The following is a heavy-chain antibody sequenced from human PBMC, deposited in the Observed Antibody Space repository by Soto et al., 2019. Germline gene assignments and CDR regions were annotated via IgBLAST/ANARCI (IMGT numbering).Heavy chain of an antibody. CDR2: ISGSDGST. CDR1: GFTFSSYA. Sequence: EVQLLESGGGLVQPGGSLRLSCAASGFTFSSYAMNWVRAAPGKGLEWVSVISGSDGSTYYADSVKGRFTISRDNSKNTLNLQMNSLRAEDTAVYYCARRSSSWYFDYWGQGTLVTVSS. J-gene: IGHJ4*02. V-gene: IGHV3-23*01. D-gene: IGHD6-13*01. CDR3: ARRSSSWYFDY.